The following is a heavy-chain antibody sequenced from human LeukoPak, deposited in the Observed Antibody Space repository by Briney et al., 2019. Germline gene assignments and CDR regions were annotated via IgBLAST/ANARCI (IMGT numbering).Heavy chain of an antibody. CDR3: ARGGGWGNSGWFDP. CDR1: GGSVSSDSYY. Sequence: SETLSLTCTVSGGSVSSDSYYWSWIRQPPGKGLEWIGYIYYTGTTNYNPSLKSQVTISVDTSKNQFSLNLNSVTAADTAVYYCARGGGWGNSGWFDPWGQGTLVTVSS. V-gene: IGHV4-61*01. J-gene: IGHJ5*02. CDR2: IYYTGTT. D-gene: IGHD6-19*01.